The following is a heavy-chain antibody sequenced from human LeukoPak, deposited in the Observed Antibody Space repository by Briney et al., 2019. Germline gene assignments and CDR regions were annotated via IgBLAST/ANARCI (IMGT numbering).Heavy chain of an antibody. D-gene: IGHD5-18*01. V-gene: IGHV3-21*01. CDR2: ISSSSSYI. CDR3: ASGYSYGRDAFDI. Sequence: GGSLRLSCAASGFTFSSYSMNWVRQAPGKGLEWVSSISSSSSYIYYADSVKGRFTISRDSAKNSLYLQMNSLRAEDTAVYYCASGYSYGRDAFDIWGQGTMVTVSS. J-gene: IGHJ3*02. CDR1: GFTFSSYS.